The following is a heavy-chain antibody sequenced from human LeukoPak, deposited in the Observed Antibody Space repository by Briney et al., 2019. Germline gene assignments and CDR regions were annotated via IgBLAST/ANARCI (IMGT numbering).Heavy chain of an antibody. CDR1: GFTFSSYA. D-gene: IGHD6-13*01. CDR3: AKRPRIAAAGNGDWFDP. J-gene: IGHJ5*02. Sequence: HPGGSLRLSCAASGFTFSSYAMSWVRQAPGKGLEWVSAISGTGGSTYYADSVKGRFTISRDNSKNTLYLQMNSLRAEDTAVYYCAKRPRIAAAGNGDWFDPWGQGTLVTVSS. CDR2: ISGTGGST. V-gene: IGHV3-23*01.